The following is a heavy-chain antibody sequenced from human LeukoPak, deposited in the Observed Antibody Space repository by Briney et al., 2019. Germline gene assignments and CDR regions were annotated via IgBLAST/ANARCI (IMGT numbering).Heavy chain of an antibody. D-gene: IGHD1-26*01. Sequence: GASVKFSCKTSGYTFISHDINCVRQATGQGLEWMGWMDPNSGNTGYAQRFQGRVTLTRSTSLSEAYMELTSLKFEDTAVYYCARVQGSDTSGSFDHWGQGTLVTVSS. V-gene: IGHV1-8*01. CDR2: MDPNSGNT. CDR3: ARVQGSDTSGSFDH. CDR1: GYTFISHD. J-gene: IGHJ4*02.